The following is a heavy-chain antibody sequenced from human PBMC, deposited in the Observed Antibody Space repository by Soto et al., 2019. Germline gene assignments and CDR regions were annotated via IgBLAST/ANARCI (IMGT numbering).Heavy chain of an antibody. J-gene: IGHJ3*02. Sequence: ASVKVSCKASGYTFTSYGISWVRQAPGQGLEWMGWISAYNGNTNYAQKLQGRVTMTTDTSTSKAYMELRSLRSDDTAVYYCARKGTTIFGVVIGDLLAFDIWGQGTMVTVSS. V-gene: IGHV1-18*01. CDR2: ISAYNGNT. CDR3: ARKGTTIFGVVIGDLLAFDI. D-gene: IGHD3-3*01. CDR1: GYTFTSYG.